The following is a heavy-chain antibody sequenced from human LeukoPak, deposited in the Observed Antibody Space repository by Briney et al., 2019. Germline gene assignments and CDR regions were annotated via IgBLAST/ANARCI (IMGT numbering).Heavy chain of an antibody. Sequence: PGGSLRLSCAASGFTFRSYGLHWVRQTPGKGLEWVAVISYDGNNKDYADSAKGRFIISRDNSKNTLYLQMNSLRAEDTAMYYCAKNLGSSDYEGFDYWGQGTLVTVSS. J-gene: IGHJ4*02. D-gene: IGHD5-12*01. CDR1: GFTFRSYG. CDR3: AKNLGSSDYEGFDY. CDR2: ISYDGNNK. V-gene: IGHV3-30*18.